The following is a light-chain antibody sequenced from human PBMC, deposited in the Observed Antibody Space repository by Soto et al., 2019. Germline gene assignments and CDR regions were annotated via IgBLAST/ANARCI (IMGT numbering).Light chain of an antibody. V-gene: IGKV3-15*01. CDR3: RRYNDCPYT. CDR2: GTC. J-gene: IGKJ2*01. Sequence: VMTQSPATLSVSPGERATLSCRASPSLRSNLAWYQQKPGQAPRLIIYGTCTRATGIPARFSGSGSETESTLTISSLQSEDFAVCYCRRYNDCPYTAGQGTKV. CDR1: PSLRSN.